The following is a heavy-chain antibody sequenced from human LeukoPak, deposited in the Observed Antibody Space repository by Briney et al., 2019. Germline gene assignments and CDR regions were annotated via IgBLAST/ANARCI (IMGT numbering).Heavy chain of an antibody. CDR1: GFTFDDYA. CDR2: ISWNSGSI. D-gene: IGHD2-21*01. CDR3: AKELLSGPGAFDI. V-gene: IGHV3-9*01. Sequence: GRPLRLSCAASGFTFDDYAMHWVRQAPGKGLEWVSGISWNSGSIGYADSVKGRFTISRDNAKNSLYLQMNSLRAEDTALYYCAKELLSGPGAFDIWGQGTMVTVSS. J-gene: IGHJ3*02.